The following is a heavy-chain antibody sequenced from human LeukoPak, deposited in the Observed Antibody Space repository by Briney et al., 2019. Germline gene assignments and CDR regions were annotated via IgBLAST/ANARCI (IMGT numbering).Heavy chain of an antibody. CDR2: IYYSGST. J-gene: IGHJ5*02. CDR1: GGSISSYH. CDR3: ARMGDWFDP. D-gene: IGHD3-16*01. Sequence: SETPSLTCTVSGGSISSYHWSWIRQPPGKGLEWIGYIYYSGSTNYNPSLKSRVTISVDTSKNQFSLKLSSVTAADTAVYYCARMGDWFDPWGQGTLVTVSS. V-gene: IGHV4-59*08.